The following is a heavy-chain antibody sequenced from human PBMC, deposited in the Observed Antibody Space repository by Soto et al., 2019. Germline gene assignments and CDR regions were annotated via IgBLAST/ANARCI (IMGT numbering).Heavy chain of an antibody. CDR3: ARSEYSSGWYGYYYYYGMDV. J-gene: IGHJ6*02. Sequence: QVQLVESGGGVVQPGRSLRLSCAASGFTFSSYAMHWVRQAPGKGLEWVAVISYGGSNKYYADSVKGRFTISRDNSKNTLYLQMNSLRAEDTAVYYCARSEYSSGWYGYYYYYGMDVWGQGTTVTVSS. CDR2: ISYGGSNK. CDR1: GFTFSSYA. D-gene: IGHD6-19*01. V-gene: IGHV3-30-3*01.